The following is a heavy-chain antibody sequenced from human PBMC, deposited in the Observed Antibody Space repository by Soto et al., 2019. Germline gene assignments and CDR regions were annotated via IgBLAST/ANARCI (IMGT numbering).Heavy chain of an antibody. CDR1: GFTLSSYG. Sequence: QVQLVESGGGVVQPGRSLRLSCAASGFTLSSYGMHWVRQAPGKGLEWVAVIWYDGTNKYYADSVKAKNTLYLQMNSLRAEDTAVYYCARDRWAAAGTRYYYGMDVWGQGTTVTVSS. CDR2: IWYDGTNK. V-gene: IGHV3-33*01. CDR3: ARDRWAAAGTRYYYGMDV. J-gene: IGHJ6*02. D-gene: IGHD6-13*01.